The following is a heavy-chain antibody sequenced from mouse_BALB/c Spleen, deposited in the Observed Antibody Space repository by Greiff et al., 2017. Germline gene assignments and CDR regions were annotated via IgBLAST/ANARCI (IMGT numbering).Heavy chain of an antibody. CDR3: ARDSSGYPFDY. V-gene: IGHV3-2*02. Sequence: EVQLVESGPGLVKPSQSLSLTCTVTGYSITSDYAWNWIRQFPGNKLEWMGYISYSGSTSYNPSLKSRISITRDTSKNQFFLQLNSVTTEDTATYYCARDSSGYPFDYWGQGTTLTVSS. CDR1: GYSITSDYA. CDR2: ISYSGST. J-gene: IGHJ2*01. D-gene: IGHD3-2*01.